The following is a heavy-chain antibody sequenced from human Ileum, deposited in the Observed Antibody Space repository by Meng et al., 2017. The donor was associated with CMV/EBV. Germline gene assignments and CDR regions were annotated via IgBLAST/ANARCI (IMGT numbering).Heavy chain of an antibody. D-gene: IGHD2-21*01. CDR2: ITPYNGKT. CDR3: AREDYSAYAAT. CDR1: GYTFITFG. V-gene: IGHV1-18*01. Sequence: QVQLVQSGAEVKNPRASVKVSCKASGYTFITFGITWVRQAPGQGLEWMGWITPYNGKTDYTQRLQDRVTMTTDTSTNTVYMELRSLRSDDTAVYYCAREDYSAYAATWGQGTLVTVSS. J-gene: IGHJ5*02.